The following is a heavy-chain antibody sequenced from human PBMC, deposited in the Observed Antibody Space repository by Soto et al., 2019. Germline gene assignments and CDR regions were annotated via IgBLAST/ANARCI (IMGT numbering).Heavy chain of an antibody. CDR2: IDWEDTK. CDR3: ARAFYGMDV. CDR1: GFSLSRTGMR. V-gene: IGHV2-70*04. J-gene: IGHJ6*02. Sequence: SGPTLVNPTQTLTLTCTVSGFSLSRTGMRVTWIRQPPGKALEWLARIDWEDTKLYSTSLKTRLSISKDTSKNQVVLTMTNMDPADTATYYCARAFYGMDVWGPGTTVTVS.